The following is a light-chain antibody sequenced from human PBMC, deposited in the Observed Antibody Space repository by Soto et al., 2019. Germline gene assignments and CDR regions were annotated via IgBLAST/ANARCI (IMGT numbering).Light chain of an antibody. J-gene: IGLJ2*01. CDR2: GNS. Sequence: QSVLTQPPSVSGAPGQRVTISCTGSSSNIGAGYDVHGYQQLPGTAPKLLIYGNSNRPSGVPDRFSGSKSGTSASLAITGLRAEDEADYYCQSYDSSLSGSVVFGGGTKVTVL. CDR1: SSNIGAGYD. CDR3: QSYDSSLSGSVV. V-gene: IGLV1-40*01.